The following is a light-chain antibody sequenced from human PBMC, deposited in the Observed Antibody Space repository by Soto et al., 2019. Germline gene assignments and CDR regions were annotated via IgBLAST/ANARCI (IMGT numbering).Light chain of an antibody. CDR1: QSVGDTF. CDR3: GQFVSSPPRT. J-gene: IGKJ1*01. Sequence: EIVLTQSPGTLSLSPGEKATLSCRASQSVGDTFLSWYQQKPGLAPRLLIYGVSNRATGIPDRFSGSGSGTDFILTISRLEPEDFALYYCGQFVSSPPRTLGQGTKVEI. CDR2: GVS. V-gene: IGKV3-20*01.